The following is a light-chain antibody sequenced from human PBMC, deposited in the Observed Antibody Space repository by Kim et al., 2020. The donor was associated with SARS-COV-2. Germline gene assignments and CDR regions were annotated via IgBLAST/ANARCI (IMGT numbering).Light chain of an antibody. CDR2: WAS. J-gene: IGKJ4*01. V-gene: IGKV4-1*01. CDR3: QQYYSTLT. Sequence: DIVMTQSPDSLSVSLGERATINCKSSQSVLYSSNNKNSLAWYQQKPGQPPKLLIYWASTRESGVPDRFSGSGSGTDFTLTISSLQAEDVAVYYCQQYYSTLTFGGGTKVDIK. CDR1: QSVLYSSNNKNS.